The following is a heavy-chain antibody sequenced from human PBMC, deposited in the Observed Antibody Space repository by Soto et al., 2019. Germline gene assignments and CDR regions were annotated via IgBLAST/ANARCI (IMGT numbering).Heavy chain of an antibody. J-gene: IGHJ4*02. CDR1: GGSISSGGYS. Sequence: SSETLSLTCAVSGGSISSGGYSWSWIRQPPGKGLEWIGYIYHSGSTYYNPSLKSRVTISVDRSKNQFSLKLSSVTAADTDVYCCPRGGGYTFDYWGQGTLVTVSS. CDR2: IYHSGST. V-gene: IGHV4-30-2*01. CDR3: PRGGGYTFDY. D-gene: IGHD3-16*01.